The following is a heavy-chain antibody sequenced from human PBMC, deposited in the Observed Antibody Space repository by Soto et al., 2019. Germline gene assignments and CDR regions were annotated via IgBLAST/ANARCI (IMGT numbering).Heavy chain of an antibody. CDR1: GFTLSSYS. V-gene: IGHV3-21*01. D-gene: IGHD1-26*01. CDR2: ISSSSSYI. Sequence: GGSLRLSCAASGFTLSSYSMNWVRQAPGKGLEWVSSISSSSSYIYYADSVKGRFTISRDNAKNSLYLQMNSLRAEDTAVYYCARDSGSYYGPRAFDIWGQGTMVTVSS. CDR3: ARDSGSYYGPRAFDI. J-gene: IGHJ3*02.